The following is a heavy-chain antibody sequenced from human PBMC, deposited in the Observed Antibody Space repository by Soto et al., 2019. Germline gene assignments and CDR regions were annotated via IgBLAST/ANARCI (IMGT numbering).Heavy chain of an antibody. CDR3: AKHAAYYDFWSGTRDYYYIDV. CDR1: GGSFSAYY. CDR2: INHSGST. Sequence: PSETLSLTCAVYGGSFSAYYWSWIRQPPGRGLEWIGEINHSGSTNYSPSLKSRVTISVDTSKNQFSLKLSSVTAADTAVYYCAKHAAYYDFWSGTRDYYYIDVWGKGTTVTVSS. V-gene: IGHV4-34*01. D-gene: IGHD3-3*01. J-gene: IGHJ6*03.